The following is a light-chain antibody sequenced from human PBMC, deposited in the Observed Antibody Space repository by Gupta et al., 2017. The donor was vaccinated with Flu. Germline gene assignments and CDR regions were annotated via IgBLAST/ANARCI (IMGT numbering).Light chain of an antibody. J-gene: IGLJ3*02. CDR1: SSDVGGYNY. V-gene: IGLV2-14*01. CDR2: EVS. Sequence: CTGTSSDVGGYNYVSWYQQDPDKAPKLMIYEVSNRRSGVSNRFSGSKYGNTASTTTSGHQAEDEADYYCNSDTSSSTHWVFGGGTKLTVL. CDR3: NSDTSSSTHWV.